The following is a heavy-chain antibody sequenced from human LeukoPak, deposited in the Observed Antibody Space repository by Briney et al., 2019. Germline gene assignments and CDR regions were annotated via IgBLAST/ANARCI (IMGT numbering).Heavy chain of an antibody. J-gene: IGHJ5*02. CDR1: GGTFSSYA. V-gene: IGHV1-69*04. D-gene: IGHD6-13*01. CDR2: IIPILGIA. Sequence: AASVKVSCKASGGTFSSYAISWVRQAPGQGLEWMGRIIPILGIANYAQKFQGRVTITADKSTSTAYMELSSLRSEDTAVYYCARDRHHLPGIAAAGHLDPWGQGTVVTVSS. CDR3: ARDRHHLPGIAAAGHLDP.